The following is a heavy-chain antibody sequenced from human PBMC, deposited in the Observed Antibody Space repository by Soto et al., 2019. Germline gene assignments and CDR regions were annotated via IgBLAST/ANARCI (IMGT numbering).Heavy chain of an antibody. V-gene: IGHV3-30*18. CDR1: GFTFSSYG. CDR3: AKMKYGSGGGVDH. CDR2: ISYDGSNK. D-gene: IGHD3-10*01. Sequence: QVQLVESGGGVVQPGRSLRLSCAASGFTFSSYGMHWVRQAPGKGLEWVAVISYDGSNKYYADSVKGRFTISRDNSKNTLYLQMNSLRAEDTAVYYCAKMKYGSGGGVDHWGQGTLVTVSS. J-gene: IGHJ5*02.